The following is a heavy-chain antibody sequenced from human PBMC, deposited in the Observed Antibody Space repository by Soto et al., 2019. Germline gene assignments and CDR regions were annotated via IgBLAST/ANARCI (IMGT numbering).Heavy chain of an antibody. D-gene: IGHD3-3*01. CDR2: ISSSGSTI. J-gene: IGHJ6*02. CDR3: ARGDTYYDFWSGYSNPRHYYYGMDV. Sequence: SGGSLRLSCAASGFTFSSYEMNWVRQAPGKGLEWVSYISSSGSTIYYADSVKGRFTISRDNAKNSLYLQMNSLRAEDTAVYYCARGDTYYDFWSGYSNPRHYYYGMDVWGQGTTVTVSS. CDR1: GFTFSSYE. V-gene: IGHV3-48*03.